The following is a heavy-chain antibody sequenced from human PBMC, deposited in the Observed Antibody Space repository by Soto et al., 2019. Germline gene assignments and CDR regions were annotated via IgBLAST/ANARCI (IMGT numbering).Heavy chain of an antibody. Sequence: QAQLVQSGTEVKKPGASVKVSCQASGYTFTNYDIFWMRQATGEGLEWMGWMNPYSNNAGYAETFQGRVTMTRDTSTSTAYMELSGLTSQDTAVYYCARGASYYYDKHGDYRNWYFDLWGRGTLLRVSS. V-gene: IGHV1-8*01. CDR1: GYTFTNYD. CDR3: ARGASYYYDKHGDYRNWYFDL. CDR2: MNPYSNNA. J-gene: IGHJ2*01. D-gene: IGHD3-22*01.